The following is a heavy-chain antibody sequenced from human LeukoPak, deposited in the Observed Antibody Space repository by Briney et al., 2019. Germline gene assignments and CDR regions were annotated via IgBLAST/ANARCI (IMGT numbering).Heavy chain of an antibody. CDR2: INPNSGGT. V-gene: IGHV1-2*02. Sequence: ASVKVSCKASGYTFTGYYMHWVRQAPGQGLEWMGWINPNSGGTNYAQKFQGRVTMTRDTSISTVYMELSRLRSDDTAVYYCARAYYDFWSGYYGDYYYYMDVWGKGTTVTVSS. CDR3: ARAYYDFWSGYYGDYYYYMDV. J-gene: IGHJ6*03. CDR1: GYTFTGYY. D-gene: IGHD3-3*01.